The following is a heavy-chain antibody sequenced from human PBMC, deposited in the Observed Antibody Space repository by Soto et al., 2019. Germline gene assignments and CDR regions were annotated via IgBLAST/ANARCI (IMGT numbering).Heavy chain of an antibody. J-gene: IGHJ4*02. CDR2: ISGSSVTI. CDR1: GFSFSTYS. V-gene: IGHV3-48*02. D-gene: IGHD2-21*02. CDR3: ARGVVTAMTAIDY. Sequence: EVQLVESGGGLVQPGGSLRLSCAASGFSFSTYSMNWVRQSPGKGLEWVSYISGSSVTIYYADSVKGRFTISRDNSKNSLYLQMNSLRDEDTAVYYCARGVVTAMTAIDYWGQGTLVTVSS.